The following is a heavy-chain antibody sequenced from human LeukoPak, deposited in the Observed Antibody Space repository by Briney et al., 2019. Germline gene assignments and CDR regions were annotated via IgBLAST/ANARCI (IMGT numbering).Heavy chain of an antibody. CDR2: IKSKTDGGTI. CDR3: TTERILVGATFDY. CDR1: GFTFSTYG. D-gene: IGHD1-26*01. V-gene: IGHV3-15*07. Sequence: GSLRLSCAASGFTFSTYGMYWVRQAPGKGLEWVGRIKSKTDGGTIDYAAPVKGRLTISRDDSKNTLYLQMNSLKTEDTAVYYCTTERILVGATFDYWGQGTLVTVSS. J-gene: IGHJ4*02.